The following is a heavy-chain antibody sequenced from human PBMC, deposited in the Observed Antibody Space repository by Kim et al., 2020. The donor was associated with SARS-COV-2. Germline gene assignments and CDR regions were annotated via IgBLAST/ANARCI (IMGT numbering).Heavy chain of an antibody. Sequence: SVKVSCKASGGTFSSYAISWVRQAPGQGLEWMGRIIPILGIANYAQKLQGRVTITADKSTSTAYMELSSLRSEDTAVYDCARGEASCGGDCYSGHFDYWLQGTLVTVSS. D-gene: IGHD2-21*02. CDR1: GGTFSSYA. V-gene: IGHV1-69*04. J-gene: IGHJ4*02. CDR2: IIPILGIA. CDR3: ARGEASCGGDCYSGHFDY.